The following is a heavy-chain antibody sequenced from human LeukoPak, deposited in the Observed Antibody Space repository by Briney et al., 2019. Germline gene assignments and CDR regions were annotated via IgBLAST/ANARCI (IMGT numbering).Heavy chain of an antibody. V-gene: IGHV3-23*01. CDR2: ISGSGGST. CDR3: ARASTPVYGDYQSLDY. D-gene: IGHD4-17*01. CDR1: GFTFSSYA. J-gene: IGHJ4*02. Sequence: GGSLRLSCAASGFTFSSYAMSWVRQAPGKGLEWVSAISGSGGSTYYADSVKGRFTISRDNSKNTLYLQMNSLRAEDTAVYYCARASTPVYGDYQSLDYWGQGTLVTVSS.